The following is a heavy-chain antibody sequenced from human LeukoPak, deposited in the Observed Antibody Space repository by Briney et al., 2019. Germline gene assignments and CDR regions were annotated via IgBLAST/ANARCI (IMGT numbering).Heavy chain of an antibody. D-gene: IGHD3-22*01. V-gene: IGHV3-23*01. CDR2: ITPNADRT. Sequence: GGSLRLSCAASGFTFGSYGMSWVRQAPGKGLEWVSFITPNADRTSYADSVEGRFTISGDNPRNTLYMQMNSLRDEDTALYYCAIMHGYYDGSGYWVQWGQGTLVTVSS. CDR1: GFTFGSYG. CDR3: AIMHGYYDGSGYWVQ. J-gene: IGHJ1*01.